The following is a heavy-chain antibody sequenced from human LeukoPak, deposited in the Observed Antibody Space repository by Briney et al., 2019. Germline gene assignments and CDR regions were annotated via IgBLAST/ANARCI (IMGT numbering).Heavy chain of an antibody. CDR3: AKVGYCGGDCGFDY. CDR2: ISGDGGST. V-gene: IGHV3-43*02. CDR1: GFTFDDYA. J-gene: IGHJ4*02. Sequence: GGSLRLSCAASGFTFDDYAMHWVRQAPGKGLEWVSLISGDGGSTYYADSVKGPFTISRDNSKNSLYLQMNSLRTEDTALYYCAKVGYCGGDCGFDYWGQGTLVTVSS. D-gene: IGHD2-21*02.